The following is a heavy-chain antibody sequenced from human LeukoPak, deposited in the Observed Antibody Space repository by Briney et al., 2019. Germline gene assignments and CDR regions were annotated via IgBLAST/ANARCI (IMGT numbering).Heavy chain of an antibody. V-gene: IGHV3-30*18. CDR2: ISYGGSSK. CDR3: AKGEIYYYGMDV. J-gene: IGHJ6*02. CDR1: GFTFSSYG. Sequence: VQPGRSLILSCAASGFTFSSYGMHWVRQAPGTGLEWVAVISYGGSSKYCADSVKGRFTISRDNSKNTLYLQMSSLRAEDTAVYYCAKGEIYYYGMDVWGQGTTVTVSS.